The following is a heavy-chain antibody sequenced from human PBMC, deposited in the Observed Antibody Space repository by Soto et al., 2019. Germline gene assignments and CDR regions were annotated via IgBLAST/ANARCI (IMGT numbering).Heavy chain of an antibody. J-gene: IGHJ3*02. CDR2: IKSKTDGGTT. D-gene: IGHD3-22*01. Sequence: GGSLRLSCAASGFTFSNAWMNWVRQAPGKGLEWVGRIKSKTDGGTTDYAAPVKGRFTISRDDSKNTLYLQMNSLKTEDTAVYYCTTAPYYYDSSGLLGAFDIWGQGTMVTVSS. CDR3: TTAPYYYDSSGLLGAFDI. V-gene: IGHV3-15*07. CDR1: GFTFSNAW.